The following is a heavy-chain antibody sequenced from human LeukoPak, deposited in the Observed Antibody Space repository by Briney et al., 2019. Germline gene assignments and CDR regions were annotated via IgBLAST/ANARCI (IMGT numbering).Heavy chain of an antibody. Sequence: GGSLRLSCAASGFTFDDYAMHWVRQAPGKGLEWVSLVSGDGGSTYYADSVKGRFTISRDNSKNSLYLQMNSLRTEDTALYYCAKEGHSSSYFDYWGQGTLVTVSS. CDR2: VSGDGGST. CDR1: GFTFDDYA. J-gene: IGHJ4*02. CDR3: AKEGHSSSYFDY. V-gene: IGHV3-43*02. D-gene: IGHD6-13*01.